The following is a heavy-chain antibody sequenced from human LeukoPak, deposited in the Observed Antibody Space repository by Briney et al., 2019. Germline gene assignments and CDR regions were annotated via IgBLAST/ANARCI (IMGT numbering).Heavy chain of an antibody. D-gene: IGHD5-12*01. V-gene: IGHV4-38-2*02. J-gene: IGHJ6*03. Sequence: PSETLSLTCTVSGYSISSGYYWGWIRQPPGKGLERIGSIYHSGSTYYNPSLKSRVTISVDTSKNQFSLKLNSVTAADTAVYYCARVATTPYYYMDVWGKGTTVTVSS. CDR1: GYSISSGYY. CDR3: ARVATTPYYYMDV. CDR2: IYHSGST.